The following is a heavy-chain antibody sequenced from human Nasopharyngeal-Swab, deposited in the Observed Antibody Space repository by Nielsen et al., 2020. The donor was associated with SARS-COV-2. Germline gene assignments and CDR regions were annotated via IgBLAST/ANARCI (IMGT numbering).Heavy chain of an antibody. CDR1: GDSIAYSTFY. J-gene: IGHJ4*02. CDR2: IYYNGNT. CDR3: VRSSSWYYFDY. V-gene: IGHV4-39*01. Sequence: SDPLSLTCTVSGDSIAYSTFYWGWIRQPPGKGLVWIGNIYYNGNTYQNPSLKSRLTISVDKSKNQFSLQLSSVTAADTAVYYCVRSSSWYYFDYWAQGTQVTVSS. D-gene: IGHD6-13*01.